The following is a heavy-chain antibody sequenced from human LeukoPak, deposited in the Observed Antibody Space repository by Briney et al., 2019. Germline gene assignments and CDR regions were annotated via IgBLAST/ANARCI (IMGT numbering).Heavy chain of an antibody. J-gene: IGHJ4*02. CDR1: GFTFSSYG. CDR2: IWYDGSNK. D-gene: IGHD6-6*01. CDR3: ARDGSSSSPLDY. V-gene: IGHV3-33*01. Sequence: PGRSLRLSCAASGFTFSSYGMHWVRQAPGKGLEWVAVIWYDGSNKYYADSVQGRFTISRDNSKNTLYLQMNSLRAEDTAVYYCARDGSSSSPLDYWGQGTLVTVSS.